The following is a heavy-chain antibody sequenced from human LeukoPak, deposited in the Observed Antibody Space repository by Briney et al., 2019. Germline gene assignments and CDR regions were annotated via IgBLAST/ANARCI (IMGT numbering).Heavy chain of an antibody. V-gene: IGHV1-18*01. Sequence: ASVKVSCKASGYAFSRITISWVRHAPGQGLEWMGWISLYNGNTNYAQKFQGSVTMTRDTSTTTVSMELRSLRSDDTAVYYCASPSSSYHDAFDIWGQGTMVTVSS. CDR3: ASPSSSYHDAFDI. J-gene: IGHJ3*02. CDR2: ISLYNGNT. CDR1: GYAFSRIT. D-gene: IGHD6-13*01.